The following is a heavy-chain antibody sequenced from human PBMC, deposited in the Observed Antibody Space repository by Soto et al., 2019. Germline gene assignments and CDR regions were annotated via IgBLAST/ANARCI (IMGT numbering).Heavy chain of an antibody. J-gene: IGHJ4*02. Sequence: EVQLVESGGGLVQPGGSQRLSCAASGFTFSSNWMHWVRQAPGKGLVWVSRINSDGSRSSYADSVKGRFTISRDNAKNTLYLQMNSLRAEDTAVYYCARDQGYCSGGSCYVAGYWGQGTLVTVSS. CDR2: INSDGSRS. CDR1: GFTFSSNW. D-gene: IGHD2-15*01. V-gene: IGHV3-74*01. CDR3: ARDQGYCSGGSCYVAGY.